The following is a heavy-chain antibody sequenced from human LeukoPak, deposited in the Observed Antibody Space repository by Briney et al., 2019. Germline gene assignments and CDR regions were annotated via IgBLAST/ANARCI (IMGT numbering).Heavy chain of an antibody. J-gene: IGHJ4*02. D-gene: IGHD6-6*01. V-gene: IGHV3-7*01. CDR2: INQDGSVK. CDR3: ARIGYSSSSFDY. Sequence: GGSLRLSCVASGFTFNNYWMSWVRQAPGKGLEWVANINQDGSVKYYADSLKGRFTISRDNAKKSQYLQMNSLRAEDTAVYYCARIGYSSSSFDYWGQGTLVTVSS. CDR1: GFTFNNYW.